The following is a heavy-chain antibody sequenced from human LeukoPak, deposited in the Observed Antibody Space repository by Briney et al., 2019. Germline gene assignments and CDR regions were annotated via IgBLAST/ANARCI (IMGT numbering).Heavy chain of an antibody. D-gene: IGHD5-24*01. CDR2: ISYDGSNK. Sequence: GRSLRLSCAASGFTFSSHAMHWVRQAPGKGLEWVAVISYDGSNKYYADSVKGRFTISRDNSKNTLYLQMNSLRAEDTAVYYCARDFGEMATTNYFDYWGQGTLVTVSS. CDR3: ARDFGEMATTNYFDY. J-gene: IGHJ4*02. CDR1: GFTFSSHA. V-gene: IGHV3-30-3*01.